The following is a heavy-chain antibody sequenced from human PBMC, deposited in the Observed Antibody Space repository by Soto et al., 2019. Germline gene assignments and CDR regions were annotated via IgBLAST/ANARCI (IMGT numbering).Heavy chain of an antibody. Sequence: EVQLLESGGGLVQPGGSLRLSCAASGFTLGTYAMYWVRQAPSKGLEWVSAISGGGGSTYYADSVKGRFTISRDNSKSMLYLQMKSLRAEDTAVYFCAKDMYGGTTLYGMDVWGQGTTVTVSS. J-gene: IGHJ6*02. CDR1: GFTLGTYA. CDR2: ISGGGGST. D-gene: IGHD1-7*01. V-gene: IGHV3-23*01. CDR3: AKDMYGGTTLYGMDV.